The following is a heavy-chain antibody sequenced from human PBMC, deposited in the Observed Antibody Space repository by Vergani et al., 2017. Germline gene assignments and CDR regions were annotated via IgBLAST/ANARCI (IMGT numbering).Heavy chain of an antibody. D-gene: IGHD2-2*01. CDR1: GGPIRSRHDS. J-gene: IGHJ3*02. Sequence: QVQLQESGPGLVKPLQTLSLTCTVSGGPIRSRHDSWNWIRQPPGKGLEWIGKTYYDGNPSYNQSLKSRIIMSVDTSRNQFSLRLSSVTAADTAVYYCARETRQYCTSTSCLYSFDIWGQGTMVTVSS. CDR3: ARETRQYCTSTSCLYSFDI. CDR2: TYYDGNP. V-gene: IGHV4-30-4*01.